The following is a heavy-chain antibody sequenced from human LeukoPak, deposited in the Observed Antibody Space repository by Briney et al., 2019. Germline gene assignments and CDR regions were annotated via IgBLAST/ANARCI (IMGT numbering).Heavy chain of an antibody. Sequence: GGSLRVSCAASGFTFSSYAMSWVRQAPGKGLEWVSAISGSGGSTYYADSVKGWFTISRDNSKNTLYLQMNSLRAEYTAVYYCAKAATMSSNWFDPWGQGTLVTVSS. V-gene: IGHV3-23*01. CDR3: AKAATMSSNWFDP. J-gene: IGHJ5*02. CDR2: ISGSGGST. D-gene: IGHD2-15*01. CDR1: GFTFSSYA.